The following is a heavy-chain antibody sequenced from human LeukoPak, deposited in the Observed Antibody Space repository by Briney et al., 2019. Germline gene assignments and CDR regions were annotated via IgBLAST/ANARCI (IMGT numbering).Heavy chain of an antibody. CDR3: AKDKSSSPLAARPSDY. D-gene: IGHD6-6*01. CDR1: GFTFRSSW. CDR2: IKQDGGEK. Sequence: GGSLRLSCAASGFTFRSSWMSWVRQAPGKGLEWVANIKQDGGEKYNVDSVKGRFTISRDNAKNSLYLQMNSLRAEDTAVYYCAKDKSSSPLAARPSDYWGQGTLVTVSS. J-gene: IGHJ4*02. V-gene: IGHV3-7*03.